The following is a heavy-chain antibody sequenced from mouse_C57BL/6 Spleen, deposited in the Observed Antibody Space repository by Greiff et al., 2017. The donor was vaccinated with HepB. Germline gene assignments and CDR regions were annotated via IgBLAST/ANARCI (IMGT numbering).Heavy chain of an antibody. D-gene: IGHD2-5*01. CDR1: GFPFSSYA. J-gene: IGHJ1*03. Sequence: VQLQQSVGGLVKPGGSLKLSCAASGFPFSSYAMSWVRQTPEKRLVWVATISVGGSYTYYPDNVKGRFTISRDNAKNNLYLQMSHLKSEDTAMYYCARDLSNLWYFDVWGTGTTVTVSS. CDR2: ISVGGSYT. V-gene: IGHV5-4*01. CDR3: ARDLSNLWYFDV.